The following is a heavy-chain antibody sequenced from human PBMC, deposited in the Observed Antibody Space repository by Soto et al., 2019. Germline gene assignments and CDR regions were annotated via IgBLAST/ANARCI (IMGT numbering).Heavy chain of an antibody. CDR2: ISTHNGNT. D-gene: IGHD1-1*01. J-gene: IGHJ3*02. CDR3: ATGRDGYNCNSFHI. CDR1: GYTFTSYG. V-gene: IGHV1-18*01. Sequence: QLQLLQSGAEVKRPGASVKVSCKASGYTFTSYGVTWVRQAPGQGLEWMGWISTHNGNTNYAQSLQGRVTMTTDPSTSTAYMELRGLRSGDTAVYYCATGRDGYNCNSFHIWGQGTMVTVSS.